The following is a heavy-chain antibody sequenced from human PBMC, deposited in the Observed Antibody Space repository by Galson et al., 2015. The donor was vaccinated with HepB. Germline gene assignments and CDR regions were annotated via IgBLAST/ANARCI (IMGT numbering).Heavy chain of an antibody. V-gene: IGHV4-4*07. CDR2: IYHSGRT. CDR3: ACTTYSIGNYEGDYFDP. D-gene: IGHD4-23*01. Sequence: SETLSLTCSVSGASISDFYWTWMRQPAGKGPEWLGRIYHSGRTNYNPSLESRITMSVDTSKNQVSLKLTSMAAADTAVYSCACTTYSIGNYEGDYFDPWGQGILVTVSS. CDR1: GASISDFY. J-gene: IGHJ5*02.